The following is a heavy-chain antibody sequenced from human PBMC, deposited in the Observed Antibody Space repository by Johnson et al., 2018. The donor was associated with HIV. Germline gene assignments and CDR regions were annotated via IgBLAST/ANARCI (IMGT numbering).Heavy chain of an antibody. V-gene: IGHV3-9*01. D-gene: IGHD2/OR15-2a*01. CDR2: INWNSGSI. CDR3: AKVLLPQDAFDI. CDR1: GFTFDDYA. Sequence: VQLVESGGGLVQPGRSLRLSCAASGFTFDDYAMNWVRQAPGKGLEWVSGINWNSGSIAYADSVKGRFTISRDNAKKSLYLQMNSLRPEDSALYYCAKVLLPQDAFDIWGQGTMVTVSS. J-gene: IGHJ3*02.